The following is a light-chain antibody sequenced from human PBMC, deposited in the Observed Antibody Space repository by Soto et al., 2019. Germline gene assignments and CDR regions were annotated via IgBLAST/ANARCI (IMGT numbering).Light chain of an antibody. CDR3: SSYRSGNTYV. J-gene: IGLJ1*01. CDR2: EVF. Sequence: QSVLTQPAYVSGSPGQSITISCTGTRCDVGGYEYVSWYQQHPGKAPKLIIYEVFDRPAAVSRRFSGSKSGNTASLTISGLQAEDEADYHCSSYRSGNTYVFGTGTKLTVL. V-gene: IGLV2-14*01. CDR1: RCDVGGYEY.